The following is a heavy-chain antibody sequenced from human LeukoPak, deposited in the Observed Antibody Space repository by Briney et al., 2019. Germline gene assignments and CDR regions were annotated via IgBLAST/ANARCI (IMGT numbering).Heavy chain of an antibody. CDR3: ARAGKFRGAIGGSKQKAWFDP. CDR1: GGSISSGDYY. V-gene: IGHV4-30-4*01. CDR2: IYYSGST. D-gene: IGHD3-10*01. J-gene: IGHJ5*02. Sequence: SQTLSLTCTVSGGSISSGDYYWSWIRQPPGKGLEWIGYIYYSGSTYYNPSLKSRVTISEDTSKNQFSLKLSSVTAADTAVYYCARAGKFRGAIGGSKQKAWFDPWGQGTLVTVSS.